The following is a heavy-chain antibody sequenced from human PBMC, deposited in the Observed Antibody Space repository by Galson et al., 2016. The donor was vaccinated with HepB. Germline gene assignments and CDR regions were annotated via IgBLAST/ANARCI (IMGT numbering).Heavy chain of an antibody. D-gene: IGHD3-10*02. Sequence: SVKVSCKAPGGSFSTYAISWVRQAPGQGLEWMGGIIPMLRTPNYAQKFQGRLTITADESTSTVYMDLNSLRSEDTAVYYCARGDRFTYGRGGIYWGQGTLVTVSS. CDR3: ARGDRFTYGRGGIY. J-gene: IGHJ4*02. CDR1: GGSFSTYA. V-gene: IGHV1-69*13. CDR2: IIPMLRTP.